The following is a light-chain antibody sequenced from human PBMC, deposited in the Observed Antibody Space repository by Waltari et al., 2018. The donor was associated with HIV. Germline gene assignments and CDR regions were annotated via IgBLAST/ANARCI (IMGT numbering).Light chain of an antibody. CDR1: QAISDS. J-gene: IGKJ3*01. CDR3: QQYHTVPYT. Sequence: DIQMTQSPSSLSASVGDRVNITCRASQAISDSLAWYQQTPGKAPKLLVSAASRLESGVPSRFSGSGSGTEYTLTISSLQPEDFATYYCQQYHTVPYTFGPGAKVDI. V-gene: IGKV1-NL1*01. CDR2: AAS.